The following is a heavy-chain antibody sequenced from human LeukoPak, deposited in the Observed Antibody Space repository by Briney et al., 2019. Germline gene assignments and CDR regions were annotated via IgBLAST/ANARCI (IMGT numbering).Heavy chain of an antibody. CDR2: INHSGST. Sequence: SETLSLTCAVYGGSFSGYYWSWIRQPPGNGLEWIGEINHSGSTNYNPSLKSRVTISVDTSKNQFSLKLSSVTAADTAVYYCARLIRGVEWFDPWGQGTLVTVSS. V-gene: IGHV4-34*01. D-gene: IGHD3-10*01. J-gene: IGHJ5*02. CDR3: ARLIRGVEWFDP. CDR1: GGSFSGYY.